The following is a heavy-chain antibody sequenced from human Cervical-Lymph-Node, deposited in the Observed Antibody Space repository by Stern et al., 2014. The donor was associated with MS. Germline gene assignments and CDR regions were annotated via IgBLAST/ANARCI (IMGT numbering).Heavy chain of an antibody. D-gene: IGHD6-19*01. CDR2: ISYDGSNK. V-gene: IGHV3-30-3*01. J-gene: IGHJ4*02. CDR1: GFTFSSYA. CDR3: ARGGSGWTKIDY. Sequence: VQLVESGGGVVQPGRSLRLSCAASGFTFSSYAMHWVRQAPGKGLEWVAVISYDGSNKYYADSVKGRFTISRDNSKNTLYLQMNSLRAEDTAVYYCARGGSGWTKIDYWGQGTLVTVSS.